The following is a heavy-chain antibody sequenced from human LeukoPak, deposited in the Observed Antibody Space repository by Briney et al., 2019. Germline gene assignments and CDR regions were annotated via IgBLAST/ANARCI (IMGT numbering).Heavy chain of an antibody. CDR2: ISPYNGNT. CDR3: ARDRHSGYDVLAY. V-gene: IGHV1-18*01. D-gene: IGHD5-12*01. Sequence: ASVKVSCKASGYTFPNYGFSWVRQAPGQGLEWVGWISPYNGNTNYAQRLQGRVTMTTDTSTTTVYMELRSLRSDDTAVYYCARDRHSGYDVLAYWGQGTLVTVAS. CDR1: GYTFPNYG. J-gene: IGHJ4*02.